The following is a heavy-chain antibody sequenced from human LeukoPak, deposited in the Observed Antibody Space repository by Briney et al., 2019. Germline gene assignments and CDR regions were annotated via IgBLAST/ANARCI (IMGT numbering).Heavy chain of an antibody. CDR3: ARDSGSSSSPFDY. CDR1: GFTFSSYS. V-gene: IGHV3-21*01. CDR2: ISSSSSYI. Sequence: GGSLRLSCAASGFTFSSYSMNWVRQAPGKGLEWVSSISSSSSYIYYADSVKGRFTISRDNAKNSLYLQMNSLRAEDTAAYYCARDSGSSSSPFDYWGQGTLVTVSS. J-gene: IGHJ4*02. D-gene: IGHD6-6*01.